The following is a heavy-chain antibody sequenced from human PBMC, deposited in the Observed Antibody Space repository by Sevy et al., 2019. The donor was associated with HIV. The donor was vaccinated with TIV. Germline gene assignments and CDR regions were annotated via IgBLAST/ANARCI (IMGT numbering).Heavy chain of an antibody. D-gene: IGHD4-4*01. CDR3: ARTPFLRIPGTTDVYFDN. J-gene: IGHJ4*02. CDR2: IIPIFGTT. V-gene: IGHV1-69*13. Sequence: ASVKVSCKASGGTFSNYALSWVRQAPGQGLEWMGGIIPIFGTTNFAQTFQGRVTITADESRSTAYMELSSLESADTAVYYCARTPFLRIPGTTDVYFDNWGLGTLVTVSS. CDR1: GGTFSNYA.